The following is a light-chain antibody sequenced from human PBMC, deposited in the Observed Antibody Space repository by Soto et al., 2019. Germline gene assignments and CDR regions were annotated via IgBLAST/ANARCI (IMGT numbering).Light chain of an antibody. CDR2: GAF. V-gene: IGKV3-15*01. J-gene: IGKJ1*01. CDR3: QQYNDWPLT. CDR1: QSVSSN. Sequence: DIVLTHSPATLSLSPSERATLSFRASQSVSSNLAWYQQKPGQAPSLLIYGAFTRATGIPARFSGTVSGTEFTLTISSLQSEDFALYYCQQYNDWPLTFGQGTKVDIK.